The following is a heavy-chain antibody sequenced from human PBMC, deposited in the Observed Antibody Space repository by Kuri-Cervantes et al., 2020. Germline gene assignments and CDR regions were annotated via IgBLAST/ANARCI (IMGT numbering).Heavy chain of an antibody. Sequence: ASVKVSCKASGFTFTHNYIHWVRQAPGQGLEWMGWINPNSGGTNYAQKFQGRVTMTRDTSISTAYMELSRLRSDDTAVYYCARVIRSWGGNYYYYGMDVWGQGTRSPSP. CDR3: ARVIRSWGGNYYYYGMDV. D-gene: IGHD7-27*01. CDR1: GFTFTHNY. CDR2: INPNSGGT. J-gene: IGHJ6*02. V-gene: IGHV1-2*02.